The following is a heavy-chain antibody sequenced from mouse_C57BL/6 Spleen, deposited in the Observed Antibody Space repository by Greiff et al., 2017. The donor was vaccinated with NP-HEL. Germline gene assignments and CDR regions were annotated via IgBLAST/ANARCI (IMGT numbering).Heavy chain of an antibody. CDR1: GFSLTSYG. Sequence: VKLMESGPGLVVPSQCLSITCTVSGFSLTSYGVDWVRQPPGKGLEWLGGIWGGGSTNYNSALMSRLSISNDNSKSQLFLKMNSLQTDDTAMSYCAKHGDGYYAMDYWGQGTSVTVSS. D-gene: IGHD2-3*01. J-gene: IGHJ4*01. V-gene: IGHV2-9*01. CDR2: IWGGGST. CDR3: AKHGDGYYAMDY.